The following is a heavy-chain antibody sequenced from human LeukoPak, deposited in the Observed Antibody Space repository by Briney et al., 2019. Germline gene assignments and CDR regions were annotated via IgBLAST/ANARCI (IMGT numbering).Heavy chain of an antibody. CDR1: GASTSAYY. CDR3: ARHTYSSGPYDY. D-gene: IGHD6-19*01. J-gene: IGHJ4*02. Sequence: SETLSLTCTVSGASTSAYYWSWIRQPPGKGLEWIGYIYYSGSTNYNPSLKSRVTISVDTSKNQFSLKLSSVTAADTAVYYCARHTYSSGPYDYWGQGSLVTVSS. V-gene: IGHV4-59*08. CDR2: IYYSGST.